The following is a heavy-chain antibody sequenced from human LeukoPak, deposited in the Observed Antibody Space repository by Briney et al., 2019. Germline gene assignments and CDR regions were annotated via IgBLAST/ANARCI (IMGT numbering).Heavy chain of an antibody. Sequence: SVKVSCKASGDKFSAYVFTWVRQAPGQGLEWMGRIIPIVSVPKYAQSVQGRITITADISPTTAYMELTSLRSGDSAVYYCVRSWGTYVDVLSEQFYYGMDVWGQGTTVTVSS. J-gene: IGHJ6*02. CDR3: VRSWGTYVDVLSEQFYYGMDV. CDR2: IIPIVSVP. CDR1: GDKFSAYV. V-gene: IGHV1-69*04. D-gene: IGHD3-9*01.